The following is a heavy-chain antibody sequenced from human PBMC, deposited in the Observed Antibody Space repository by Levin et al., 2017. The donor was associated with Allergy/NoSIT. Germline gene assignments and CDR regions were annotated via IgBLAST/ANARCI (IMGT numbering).Heavy chain of an antibody. D-gene: IGHD6-19*01. CDR1: GGSISSSSYY. Sequence: SETLSLTCTVSGGSISSSSYYWGWIRQPPGTGLEWIGSIYYSGSTYYNPSLKSRVTISVDTSKNQFSLKLSSVTAADTAVYYCARHSSLAVASTGFDYWGQGTLVTVSS. J-gene: IGHJ4*02. CDR2: IYYSGST. CDR3: ARHSSLAVASTGFDY. V-gene: IGHV4-39*01.